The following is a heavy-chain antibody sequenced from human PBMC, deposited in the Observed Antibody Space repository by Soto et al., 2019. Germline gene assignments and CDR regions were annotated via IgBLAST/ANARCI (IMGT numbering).Heavy chain of an antibody. V-gene: IGHV3-73*01. CDR3: TVGVVVKAATDY. CDR2: IRSKSNDYAT. J-gene: IGHJ4*02. CDR1: GFTFSGPA. D-gene: IGHD2-2*01. Sequence: HPGGSLRLSCAGSGFTFSGPAIHWVRQASGKGLEWVGRIRSKSNDYATSYATSVKGRFTISRDDSKNTAYLQMDRLETEDTAVYYCTVGVVVKAATDYWGQGTLVTVSS.